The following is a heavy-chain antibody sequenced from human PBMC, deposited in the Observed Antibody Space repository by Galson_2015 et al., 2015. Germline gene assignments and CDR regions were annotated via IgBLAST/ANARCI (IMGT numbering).Heavy chain of an antibody. D-gene: IGHD2-2*01. Sequence: TYYNPSLKSRVTISVDTSKNQFSLKLSSVTAADTAVYYCARVNHIVVVPAAKCPWFDPWGQGTLVTVSS. CDR3: ARVNHIVVVPAAKCPWFDP. J-gene: IGHJ5*02. V-gene: IGHV4-39*07. CDR2: T.